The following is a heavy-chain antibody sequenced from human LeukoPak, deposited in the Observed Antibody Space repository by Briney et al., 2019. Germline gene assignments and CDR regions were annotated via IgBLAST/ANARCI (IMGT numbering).Heavy chain of an antibody. V-gene: IGHV4-34*01. Sequence: SVTLSFTCAVYAGSFSCYYWSWIRQPPGKGLEWIGEINHSGSPNYNPSLKSRVTISVDTYNIQFSLKLSSVTAAGTAVYYCARWEGGSYYDFDYWGQGTLVTVSS. D-gene: IGHD1-26*01. J-gene: IGHJ4*02. CDR2: INHSGSP. CDR3: ARWEGGSYYDFDY. CDR1: AGSFSCYY.